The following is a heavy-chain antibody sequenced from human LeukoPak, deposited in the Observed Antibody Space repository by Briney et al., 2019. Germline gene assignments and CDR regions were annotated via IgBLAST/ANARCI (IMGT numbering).Heavy chain of an antibody. D-gene: IGHD4-11*01. CDR2: IYHSGST. J-gene: IGHJ6*03. Sequence: PSGTLSLTCAVSGGSISSSNWWSWVRQPPGKGLEWIGEIYHSGSTNYNPSLKSRVTISVDKSKNQFSLKLSSVTAADTAVYYCARGRTTVTSHYYYMDVWGKGTTVTASS. CDR3: ARGRTTVTSHYYYMDV. V-gene: IGHV4-4*02. CDR1: GGSISSSNW.